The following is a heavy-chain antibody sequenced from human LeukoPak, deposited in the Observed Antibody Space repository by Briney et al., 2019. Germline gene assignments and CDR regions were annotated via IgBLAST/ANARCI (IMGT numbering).Heavy chain of an antibody. Sequence: SETLSLTCTVSGASISSDAYYRNWIRQPPGKGLEWIGYIYYSGSTYYNPSLKSRVTISVDTSKNQFSLKLSSVTAADTAVYYCARPHRVTTEAFDIWGQGTMVTVSS. CDR1: GASISSDAYY. CDR2: IYYSGST. V-gene: IGHV4-30-4*08. J-gene: IGHJ3*02. D-gene: IGHD4-17*01. CDR3: ARPHRVTTEAFDI.